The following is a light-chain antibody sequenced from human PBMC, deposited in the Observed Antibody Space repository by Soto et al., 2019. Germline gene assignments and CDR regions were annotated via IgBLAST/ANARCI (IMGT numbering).Light chain of an antibody. CDR2: GNN. V-gene: IGLV1-40*01. CDR1: TSNIGAGND. CDR3: SSFRSLSNTTFTVL. J-gene: IGLJ2*01. Sequence: QSVLTQPPSVSGAPGQRVTISCTGSTSNIGAGNDVHWYQQLPETVPKLLIYGNNIRPSGVPDRFSGSKSGTSASLAITGLQAEDEADYYCSSFRSLSNTTFTVLFGGGTKLTVL.